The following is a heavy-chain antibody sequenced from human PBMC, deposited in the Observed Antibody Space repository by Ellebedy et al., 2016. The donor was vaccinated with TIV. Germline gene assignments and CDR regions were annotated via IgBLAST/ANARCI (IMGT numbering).Heavy chain of an antibody. CDR1: GLTFSSHR. D-gene: IGHD3-9*01. Sequence: GESLKISCAASGLTFSSHRMSWVRQVPGKAPEWLANILPSGGGIYYAHSVKGRFTISSDKTKNSLHLDMTNVSVGYSAVYYCARVYLDSMPRLSYFYLWGRGTLVTLST. CDR2: ILPSGGGI. V-gene: IGHV3-48*01. CDR3: ARVYLDSMPRLSYFYL. J-gene: IGHJ2*01.